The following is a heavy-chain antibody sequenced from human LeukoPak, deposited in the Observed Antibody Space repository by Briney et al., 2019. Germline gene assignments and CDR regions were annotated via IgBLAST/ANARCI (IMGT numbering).Heavy chain of an antibody. D-gene: IGHD3-10*01. J-gene: IGHJ4*02. V-gene: IGHV4-59*01. CDR3: ARGKKGSGSCSGSCFGRSLKASVSFNY. CDR2: IYYSGST. Sequence: KSSETLSLTCTVSGGSISSYYWSWIRQPPGKGLEWIGYIYYSGSTNYNPSLKSRVTISVDTSKNQFSLKLSSVTAADTAVYYCARGKKGSGSCSGSCFGRSLKASVSFNYWGQGTLVTVSS. CDR1: GGSISSYY.